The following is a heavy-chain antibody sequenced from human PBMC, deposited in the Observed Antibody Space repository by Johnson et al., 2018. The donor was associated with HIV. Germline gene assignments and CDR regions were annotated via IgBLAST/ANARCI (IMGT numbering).Heavy chain of an antibody. D-gene: IGHD4-17*01. J-gene: IGHJ3*01. Sequence: QVQLVESGGGLVKPGGSLRLSCEVSGFMFSRYNMALVRQAPGKGLECLSYITSSGSSIYYTDSVKGRFPIPRDNAKTSLYLQMNSLRAEDTAVYYCARDATPWGGDYVGYAFDLWGRGTVVTVSS. V-gene: IGHV3-11*04. CDR1: GFMFSRYN. CDR2: ITSSGSSI. CDR3: ARDATPWGGDYVGYAFDL.